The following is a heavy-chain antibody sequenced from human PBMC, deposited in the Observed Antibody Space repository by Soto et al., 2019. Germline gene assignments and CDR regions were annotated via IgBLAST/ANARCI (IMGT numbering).Heavy chain of an antibody. Sequence: GASVKGSCKVSGYTLTELSMHWVRQAPRKGLEWMGGFDPADSETIYAQKFQGRVTMTEDTSTDTAYMELSSLRSEDTAVYSCATRNGGPYSYGFEYDYWGQGTLVTVSS. CDR2: FDPADSET. CDR3: ATRNGGPYSYGFEYDY. J-gene: IGHJ4*02. D-gene: IGHD5-18*01. CDR1: GYTLTELS. V-gene: IGHV1-24*01.